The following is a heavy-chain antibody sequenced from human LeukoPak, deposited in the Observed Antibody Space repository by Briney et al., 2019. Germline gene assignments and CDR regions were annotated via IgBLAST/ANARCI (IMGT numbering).Heavy chain of an antibody. V-gene: IGHV3-23*01. J-gene: IGHJ4*02. CDR1: GFTFSTYV. CDR3: AKSRVGIAARLLDY. Sequence: GGSLRLSCAASGFTFSTYVVNWVRQAPGKGLEWVSTITGSGGSTYYADSVKGRFTISRDNSKNTLYLQMNSLRAEDTAVYYCAKSRVGIAARLLDYWGQGTLVTVSS. CDR2: ITGSGGST. D-gene: IGHD6-6*01.